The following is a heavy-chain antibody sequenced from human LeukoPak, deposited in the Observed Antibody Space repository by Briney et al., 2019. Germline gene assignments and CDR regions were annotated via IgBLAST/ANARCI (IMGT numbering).Heavy chain of an antibody. V-gene: IGHV4-39*01. J-gene: IGHJ5*02. CDR3: ARCSSGLFDP. CDR1: GGSISSSSYY. D-gene: IGHD3-22*01. CDR2: IYYSGST. Sequence: SETLSLTCTVSGGSISSSSYYWGWIRQPPGKGLEWIGSIYYSGSTYYNPSLKSRVTISVDTSKNQFSLKLSSVTAADTAVYYCARCSSGLFDPWGQGTLVTVSS.